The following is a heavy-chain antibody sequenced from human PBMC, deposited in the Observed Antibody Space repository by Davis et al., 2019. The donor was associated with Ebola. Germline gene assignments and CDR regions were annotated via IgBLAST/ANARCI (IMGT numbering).Heavy chain of an antibody. CDR2: INPNSGGT. CDR1: GGTFSSYA. J-gene: IGHJ4*02. D-gene: IGHD4-23*01. Sequence: ASVKVSCKASGGTFSSYAISWVRQAPGQGLEWMGWINPNSGGTNYAQKFQGWVTMTRDTSISTAYMELSRLRSDDTAVYYCARGQTTVVNPFDYWGQGTLVTVSS. V-gene: IGHV1-2*04. CDR3: ARGQTTVVNPFDY.